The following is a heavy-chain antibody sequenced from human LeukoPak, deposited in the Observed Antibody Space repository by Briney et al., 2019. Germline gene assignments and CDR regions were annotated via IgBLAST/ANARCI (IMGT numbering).Heavy chain of an antibody. V-gene: IGHV1-69*13. Sequence: ASVKVSCTASGGTFSSYAISWVRQAPGQGLEWMGGIIPIFGTANYAQKFQGRVTITADESTSTAYMELSSLRSEDTAVYYCARGSPAGWYPPDYWGQGTLVTVSS. CDR2: IIPIFGTA. CDR1: GGTFSSYA. J-gene: IGHJ4*02. D-gene: IGHD6-19*01. CDR3: ARGSPAGWYPPDY.